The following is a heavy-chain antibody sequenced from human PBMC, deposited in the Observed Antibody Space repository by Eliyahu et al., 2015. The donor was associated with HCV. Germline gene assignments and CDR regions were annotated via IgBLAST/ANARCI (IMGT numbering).Heavy chain of an antibody. CDR2: IIPIFGTX. CDR1: GGTFSSYA. V-gene: IGHV1-69*01. CDR3: ARVSADGWSGIAVAGFDP. D-gene: IGHD6-19*01. J-gene: IGHJ5*02. Sequence: QVQLVQSGAEVKKPGSSVKVSCKASGGTFSSYAXSWVRQAPGQGLEWMGGIIPIFGTXNYAQKFQGRVTITADESTSTAYMELSSLRSEDTAVYYCARVSADGWSGIAVAGFDPWGQGTLVTVSS.